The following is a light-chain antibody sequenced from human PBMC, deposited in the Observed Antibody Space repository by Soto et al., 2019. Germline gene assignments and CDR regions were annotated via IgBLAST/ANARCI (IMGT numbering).Light chain of an antibody. J-gene: IGLJ1*01. Sequence: QSALTQPPSASGSPGQSVTISCTGTKSDIGVYGFVSWYQHHPGKAPRLIIYEVVQRPSGVPDRFSGSKSGNTASLTVSGLQAADEADYFCKSSVGSNTHVFGSGTKVTVL. CDR1: KSDIGVYGF. V-gene: IGLV2-8*01. CDR3: KSSVGSNTHV. CDR2: EVV.